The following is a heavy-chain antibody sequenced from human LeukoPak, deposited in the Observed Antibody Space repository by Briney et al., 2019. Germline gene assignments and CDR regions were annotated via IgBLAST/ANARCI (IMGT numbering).Heavy chain of an antibody. J-gene: IGHJ3*02. CDR3: AKLAYCSSTSCHAFDI. CDR1: GFTFSSYG. V-gene: IGHV3-30*02. CDR2: IRYDGSNK. Sequence: GGSLRLSCAASGFTFSSYGMHWVRQAPGKGLEWVAFIRYDGSNKYYADSVKGRFTISRDNSKNTLYLQMNSLRAEDTAVYYCAKLAYCSSTSCHAFDIWGQGTMVAVSS. D-gene: IGHD2-2*01.